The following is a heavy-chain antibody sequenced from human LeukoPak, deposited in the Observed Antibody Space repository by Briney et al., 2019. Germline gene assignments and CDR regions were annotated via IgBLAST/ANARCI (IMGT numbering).Heavy chain of an antibody. CDR2: INPNSGGT. J-gene: IGHJ4*02. V-gene: IGHV1-2*04. CDR3: ARSPTGTTGVDY. D-gene: IGHD1-1*01. CDR1: GYTFTSYD. Sequence: ASVKVSCKASGYTFTSYDINWVRQAPGQGLEWMGWINPNSGGTNYAQKFQGWVTMTRDTSISTAYMELSRLRSDDTAVYYCARSPTGTTGVDYWGQGTLVTVSS.